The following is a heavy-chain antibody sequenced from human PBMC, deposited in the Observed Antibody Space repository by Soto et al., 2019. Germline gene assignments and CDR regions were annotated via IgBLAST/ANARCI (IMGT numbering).Heavy chain of an antibody. V-gene: IGHV4-39*01. CDR2: IYYRGNA. CDR1: DDSINSDKYY. Sequence: QLQLQESGPRLVKPSETLSLTCSVSDDSINSDKYYWGWIRQPPGKGLEWIGSIYYRGNAYYNPSLQTRVTISLDKSKSQFSLKLTSVTAADSAVYFCARLEGLATISYYFDFWGPGALVTVSS. J-gene: IGHJ4*02. D-gene: IGHD3-9*01. CDR3: ARLEGLATISYYFDF.